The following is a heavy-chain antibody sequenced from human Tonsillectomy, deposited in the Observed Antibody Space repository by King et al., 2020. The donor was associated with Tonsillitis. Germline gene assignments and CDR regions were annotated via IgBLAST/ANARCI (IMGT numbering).Heavy chain of an antibody. CDR3: ASEGASGSYFYY. Sequence: QLVQSGAEVKKPGSSVKVSCKASGGTFSSYAISWVRQAPGQGLEWMGGIIPIFGTANYAQKFQGRLTITADEYTTTAYMELSSLRSEDTAVYYCASEGASGSYFYYWGQGTLVTVSS. CDR1: GGTFSSYA. V-gene: IGHV1-69*12. CDR2: IIPIFGTA. J-gene: IGHJ4*02. D-gene: IGHD1-26*01.